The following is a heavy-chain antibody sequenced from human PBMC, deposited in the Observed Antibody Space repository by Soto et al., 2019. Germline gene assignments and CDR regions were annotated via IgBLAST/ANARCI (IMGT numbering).Heavy chain of an antibody. CDR1: GFTFGSYW. V-gene: IGHV3-7*01. CDR3: ARDLPSGDYAPFDY. Sequence: EVQLVESGGGLVQPGGSLRLSCAASGFTFGSYWMSWVRQAPGKGLERVANIKQDGSEKYYVDSVKGRFTISRDNAENSLYLQMNSLRAEDTAVYYCARDLPSGDYAPFDYWGQGTLVTVSS. D-gene: IGHD4-17*01. J-gene: IGHJ4*02. CDR2: IKQDGSEK.